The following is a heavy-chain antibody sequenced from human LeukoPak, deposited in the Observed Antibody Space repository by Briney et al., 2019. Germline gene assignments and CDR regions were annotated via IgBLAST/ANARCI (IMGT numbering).Heavy chain of an antibody. CDR1: GGSISSSSYY. CDR2: IYYSGST. J-gene: IGHJ6*03. D-gene: IGHD3-22*01. V-gene: IGHV4-39*07. Sequence: SETLSLTCTVSGGSISSSSYYWGWIRQPPGKGLEWIGSIYYSGSTYYNPSLKSRVTISVDTSKKQFSLKLSSVTAADTAVYYCARDSSKSYYYDTSGYRGNYYYMDVWGKGTTVTVSS. CDR3: ARDSSKSYYYDTSGYRGNYYYMDV.